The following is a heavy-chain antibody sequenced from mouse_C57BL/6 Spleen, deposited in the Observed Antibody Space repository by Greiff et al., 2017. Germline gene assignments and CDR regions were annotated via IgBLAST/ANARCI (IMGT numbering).Heavy chain of an antibody. V-gene: IGHV1-69*01. CDR3: ARGGSTMVTTGAWFAY. CDR2: IDPSDSYT. D-gene: IGHD2-2*01. Sequence: QVQLQQPGAELVMPGASVKLSCKASGYTFTSYWMHWVKQRPGQGLEWIGEIDPSDSYTNYNQKLKGKSTLTVDKSSSTAYMQLSSLTSEDSAVYYCARGGSTMVTTGAWFAYWGQGTLVTVSA. CDR1: GYTFTSYW. J-gene: IGHJ3*01.